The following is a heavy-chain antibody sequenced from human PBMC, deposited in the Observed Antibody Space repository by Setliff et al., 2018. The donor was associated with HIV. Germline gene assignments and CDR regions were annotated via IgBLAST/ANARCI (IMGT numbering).Heavy chain of an antibody. V-gene: IGHV4-61*05. CDR1: GDFFSSDYY. D-gene: IGHD4-17*01. J-gene: IGHJ4*02. CDR2: IYFSGGT. CDR3: AKKGNGDYHFDY. Sequence: SETLSLTCTVSGDFFSSDYYWGWIRQSPGKGLEWIGYIYFSGGTHYNPSLKSRVTISVDRSKNQFSLKLSSVTAVDTAVYYCAKKGNGDYHFDYWGQGTLVTVSS.